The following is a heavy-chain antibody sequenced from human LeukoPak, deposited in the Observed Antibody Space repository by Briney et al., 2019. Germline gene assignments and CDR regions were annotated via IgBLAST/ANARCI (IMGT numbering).Heavy chain of an antibody. D-gene: IGHD3-22*01. CDR1: GGXLSTYY. V-gene: IGHV4-59*01. J-gene: IGHJ5*02. CDR2: IYYTGTT. Sequence: SETLSLTCTVSGGXLSTYYWSWIRQPPGKGLEWMGYIYYTGTTSYNPSLKSRVTISVDTSKNQFSLRLSSVTAADTAVYYCARASGGYFNNWFDPWGQGTLVTVSS. CDR3: ARASGGYFNNWFDP.